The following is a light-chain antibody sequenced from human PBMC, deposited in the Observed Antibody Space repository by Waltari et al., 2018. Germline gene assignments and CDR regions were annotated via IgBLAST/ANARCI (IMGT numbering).Light chain of an antibody. J-gene: IGKJ1*01. CDR3: QQYNNWPPWT. V-gene: IGKV3-15*01. CDR1: QSVTSN. Sequence: EIVLAQSPATLSVSPGEPATLSCRASQSVTSNLAWYQQKPGQAPRLLIYGASTRATGIPARFSGSGSGTEFTLTISSLQSEDFAIYYCQQYNNWPPWTFGQGTKVE. CDR2: GAS.